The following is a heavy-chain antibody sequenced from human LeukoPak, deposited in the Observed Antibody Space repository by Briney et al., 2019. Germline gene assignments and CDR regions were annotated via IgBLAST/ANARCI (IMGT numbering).Heavy chain of an antibody. CDR1: GGSFSSGSYY. J-gene: IGHJ4*02. D-gene: IGHD3-16*02. Sequence: SETLSLTCTVSGGSFSSGSYYWSWIRQPPGKGLEWIGYIYYSGSTNYNPSLKSRVTISVDTSKNQFSLKLSSVTAADTAVYYCARVDYDYVWGSYRLDYWGQGTLVTVSS. CDR3: ARVDYDYVWGSYRLDY. CDR2: IYYSGST. V-gene: IGHV4-61*01.